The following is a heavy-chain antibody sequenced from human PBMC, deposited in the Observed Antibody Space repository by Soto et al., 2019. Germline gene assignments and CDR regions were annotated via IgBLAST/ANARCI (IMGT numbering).Heavy chain of an antibody. V-gene: IGHV3-48*01. CDR2: ISPSSTTI. CDR1: GFTFSSYS. CDR3: ARVRQNAFDI. J-gene: IGHJ3*02. Sequence: GGSLRLSCAASGFTFSSYSMNWVRQAPGKGLEWVSYISPSSTTIYLADSVKGRFTISRDNAKNSLSLQMNSLRVEDTAVYYCARVRQNAFDIWGQGTMVTVSS.